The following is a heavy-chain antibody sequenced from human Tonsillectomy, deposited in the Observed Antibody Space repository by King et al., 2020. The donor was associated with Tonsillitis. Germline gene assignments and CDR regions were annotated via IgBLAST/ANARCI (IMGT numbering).Heavy chain of an antibody. CDR1: RLTFSSFA. Sequence: VQLVESGGGLVQPGGSLRLSCAASRLTFSSFAMNCVRQAPGMGPDWCSTFRVSGCSPYYADSVKGRFTIARDNSKNTLYLQMDSLRAEDTAIYYCAKGGSGWYGGLDHWGQGTLVTVSS. D-gene: IGHD6-19*01. CDR2: FRVSGCSP. V-gene: IGHV3-23*04. J-gene: IGHJ4*02. CDR3: AKGGSGWYGGLDH.